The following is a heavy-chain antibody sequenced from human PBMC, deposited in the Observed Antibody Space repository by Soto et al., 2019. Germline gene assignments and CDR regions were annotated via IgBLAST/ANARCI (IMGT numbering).Heavy chain of an antibody. CDR2: ISSSSSTI. CDR3: AREYTAWPLAYGLDV. CDR1: GFTFSSYS. V-gene: IGHV3-48*02. D-gene: IGHD2-2*02. J-gene: IGHJ6*02. Sequence: GGSLRLSCAASGFTFSSYSMNWVRQAPGKGLEWVSYISSSSSTIYYADSVKGRFTISRDNAKNSLYLQMNSLRDEDTAVYYCAREYTAWPLAYGLDVWGQGTTVTVSS.